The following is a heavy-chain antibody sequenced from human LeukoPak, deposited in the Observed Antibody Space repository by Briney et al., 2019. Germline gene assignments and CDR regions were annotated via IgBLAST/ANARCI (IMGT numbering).Heavy chain of an antibody. CDR3: ARVYCSSTSCPNHDAFDI. V-gene: IGHV3-21*01. CDR2: ISSCSSYI. J-gene: IGHJ3*02. Sequence: PGGSLRLSCAASGFTFSSYSMNWVRQAPGKGLEWVSSISSCSSYIYYADSVKGRFTISRDNAKNSLYLQMNSLRAEDTAVYYCARVYCSSTSCPNHDAFDIWGQGTMVTVSS. D-gene: IGHD2-2*01. CDR1: GFTFSSYS.